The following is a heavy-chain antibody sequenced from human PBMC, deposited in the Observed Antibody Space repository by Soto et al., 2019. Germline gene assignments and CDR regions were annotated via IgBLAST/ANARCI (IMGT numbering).Heavy chain of an antibody. CDR3: AKGSLRITMIVVGITPPYYFDY. D-gene: IGHD3-22*01. CDR1: GFTFSSYS. J-gene: IGHJ4*02. CDR2: ISSSSSTI. Sequence: GGSLRLSCAASGFTFSSYSMNWVRQAPGKGLEWVSYISSSSSTIYYADSVKGRFTISRDNAKNSLYLQMNSLRDEDTAVYYCAKGSLRITMIVVGITPPYYFDYWGQGTLVTVSS. V-gene: IGHV3-48*02.